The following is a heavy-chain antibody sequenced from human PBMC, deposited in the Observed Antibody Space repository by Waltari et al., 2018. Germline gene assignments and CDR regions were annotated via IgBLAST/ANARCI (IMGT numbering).Heavy chain of an antibody. CDR3: ARTGTAFWNWFDP. J-gene: IGHJ5*02. V-gene: IGHV4-59*01. CDR1: GGSISSYH. Sequence: QVQLQESGPGLVKPSETLSLTSTVPGGSISSYHCTWIRPPPGKGLEWIGYIYYSGSTNYNPSLKSRVTISVDTSKNQFSLKLSSVTAADTAVYYCARTGTAFWNWFDPWGQGTLVTVSS. D-gene: IGHD3-3*01. CDR2: IYYSGST.